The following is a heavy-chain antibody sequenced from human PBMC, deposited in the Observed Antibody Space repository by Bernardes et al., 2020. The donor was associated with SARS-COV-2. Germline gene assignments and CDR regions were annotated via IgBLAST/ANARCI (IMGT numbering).Heavy chain of an antibody. CDR3: ARKQLRDWYFDL. Sequence: TLSLTCSVSGASITSGTFYWSWIRQLPGKGLEWIGNIYNNGNTYYSPSLKSRISMSLDTSKNQFSLNLSSVTAADTALYYCARKQLRDWYFDLWGRGALVTVSS. D-gene: IGHD1-1*01. V-gene: IGHV4-31*03. CDR1: GASITSGTFY. CDR2: IYNNGNT. J-gene: IGHJ2*01.